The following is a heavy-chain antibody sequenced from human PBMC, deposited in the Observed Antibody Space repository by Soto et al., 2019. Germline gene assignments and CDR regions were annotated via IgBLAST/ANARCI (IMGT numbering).Heavy chain of an antibody. J-gene: IGHJ4*02. CDR2: IDWDDDK. V-gene: IGHV2-70*04. D-gene: IGHD4-4*01. Sequence: GSGPTLVNPTQTLTLTCTFSGFSLSTSGMRVSWIRQPPGKALEWLARIDWDDDKFYSTSLKTRLTISKDTSKNQVVLTMTNMDPVDTATYYCARMAYSNYDYWGQGTLVTVSS. CDR3: ARMAYSNYDY. CDR1: GFSLSTSGMR.